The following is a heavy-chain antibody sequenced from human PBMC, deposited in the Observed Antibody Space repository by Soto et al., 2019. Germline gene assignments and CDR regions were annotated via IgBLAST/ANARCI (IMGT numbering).Heavy chain of an antibody. CDR3: AREDRDRETGLVPAAIDGMDV. CDR1: GGTISRYS. J-gene: IGHJ6*02. Sequence: QVQLVQSGAEVKKPGSSVKVSCKASGGTISRYSITWVRQAPGHGLEWIGRVIPIFGIPTYAQKFQGRVTITPDESKSTAYRERSSLRADDTAVYYCAREDRDRETGLVPAAIDGMDVWGQGTTVTVSS. V-gene: IGHV1-69*08. D-gene: IGHD2-2*01. CDR2: VIPIFGIP.